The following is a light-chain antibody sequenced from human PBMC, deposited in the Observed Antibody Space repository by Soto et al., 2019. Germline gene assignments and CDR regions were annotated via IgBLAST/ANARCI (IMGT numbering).Light chain of an antibody. V-gene: IGLV2-14*01. J-gene: IGLJ3*02. CDR1: SSDVGGYNS. Sequence: QSALTQPASVSGSPGQSITISCTGTSSDVGGYNSVSWFQQHPGKAPKLMIYEVTNRPSGVSNRFSGSKSGNTASLTISGLQAEDEADYYCSSYTRSSTGVFGGGTKLTVL. CDR3: SSYTRSSTGV. CDR2: EVT.